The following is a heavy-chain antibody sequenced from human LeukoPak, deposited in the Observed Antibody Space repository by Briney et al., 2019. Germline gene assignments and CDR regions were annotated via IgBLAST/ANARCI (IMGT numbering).Heavy chain of an antibody. CDR3: APTIVGAYYFDY. J-gene: IGHJ4*02. CDR2: FDPEDGET. V-gene: IGHV1-24*01. D-gene: IGHD1-26*01. Sequence: ASVKVSCKVSGYTLTELSMHWVRQAPGKGLEWMGGFDPEDGETIYAQKFQGRITMTEDTSTDTAYMELSSLRPEDTAVYYCAPTIVGAYYFDYWGQGTLVTVSP. CDR1: GYTLTELS.